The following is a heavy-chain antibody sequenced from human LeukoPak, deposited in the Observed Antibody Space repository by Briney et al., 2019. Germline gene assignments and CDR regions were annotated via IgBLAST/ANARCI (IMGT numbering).Heavy chain of an antibody. Sequence: GGSLRLSCAASGFTFSSYWMHWVRQAPGKGLVWVSRINSDGSSTSYADSVKGRFTISRDNSKNTLYLQMNSLRAEDTAVYYCARDFIAAAGPFDYWGQGTLVTVSS. CDR1: GFTFSSYW. D-gene: IGHD6-13*01. CDR2: INSDGSST. CDR3: ARDFIAAAGPFDY. J-gene: IGHJ4*02. V-gene: IGHV3-74*01.